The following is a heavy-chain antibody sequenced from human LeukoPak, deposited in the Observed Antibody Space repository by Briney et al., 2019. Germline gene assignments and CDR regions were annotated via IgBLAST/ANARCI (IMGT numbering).Heavy chain of an antibody. D-gene: IGHD6-13*01. V-gene: IGHV4-34*01. J-gene: IGHJ5*02. Sequence: SETLSLTCAVYGGSFSGYYWSWIRQPPGKGLEWIGEINHSGSTNYNPSLKSRVTISVDTSKNQFSLKLSSVTAAGTAVYYCARGPRYSSSWSLGGWFDPWGQGTLVTVSS. CDR3: ARGPRYSSSWSLGGWFDP. CDR2: INHSGST. CDR1: GGSFSGYY.